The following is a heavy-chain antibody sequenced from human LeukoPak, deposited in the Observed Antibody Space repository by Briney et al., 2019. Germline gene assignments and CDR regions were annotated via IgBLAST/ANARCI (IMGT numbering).Heavy chain of an antibody. CDR1: RGSISSYY. CDR3: ARGLTSYSRSSYWFDP. J-gene: IGHJ5*02. D-gene: IGHD6-6*01. Sequence: SETLSLTCAVSRGSISSYYWSWIRQPPGKGLEWIGYIYYSGSPNYNPSLRSRVIISVDTSKNQFSLKLSSVTAADTAIYYCARGLTSYSRSSYWFDPWGQGTLVTVSS. CDR2: IYYSGSP. V-gene: IGHV4-59*01.